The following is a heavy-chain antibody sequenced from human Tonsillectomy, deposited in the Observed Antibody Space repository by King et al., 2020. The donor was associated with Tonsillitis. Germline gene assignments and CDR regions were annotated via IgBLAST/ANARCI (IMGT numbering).Heavy chain of an antibody. CDR1: GYSFTSHW. CDR2: IWPGNSDT. CDR3: ARHISSSTWDTFDY. J-gene: IGHJ4*02. V-gene: IGHV5-51*01. Sequence: VQLVESGAEVKKPGESLIISCKPSGYSFTSHWIAWVRQMPEKGLEWMGIIWPGNSDTKYSPSFQGQVTISVDKSISTAFLQWSSLKASDTAMYYCARHISSSTWDTFDYWGQGTLVTVSS. D-gene: IGHD6-13*01.